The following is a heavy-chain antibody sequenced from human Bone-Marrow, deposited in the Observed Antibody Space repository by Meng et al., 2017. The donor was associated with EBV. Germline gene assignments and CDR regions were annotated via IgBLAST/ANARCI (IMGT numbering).Heavy chain of an antibody. CDR2: INTNTGNP. J-gene: IGHJ5*02. Sequence: QVQLVQSGLELKKPGASVKVSCKASGYTFTDYSLNWVRQAPGQGLEWMGWINTNTGNPTYAQGFTGRFVFSLDTSVSTAYLQISSLKAEDTAVYYCVRFGELFRNWFDPWGQGTLVTVSS. V-gene: IGHV7-4-1*02. D-gene: IGHD3-10*01. CDR3: VRFGELFRNWFDP. CDR1: GYTFTDYS.